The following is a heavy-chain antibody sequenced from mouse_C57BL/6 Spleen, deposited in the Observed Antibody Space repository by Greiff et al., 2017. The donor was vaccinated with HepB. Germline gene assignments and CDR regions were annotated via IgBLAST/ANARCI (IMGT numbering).Heavy chain of an antibody. CDR2: INPNYGTT. V-gene: IGHV1-39*01. CDR3: ARSYYYGSDYAMDY. Sequence: VKQSNGKSLEWIGVINPNYGTTSYNQKFKGKATLTVDQSSSTAYMQLNSLTSEDSAVYYCARSYYYGSDYAMDYWGQGTSVTVSS. D-gene: IGHD1-1*01. J-gene: IGHJ4*01.